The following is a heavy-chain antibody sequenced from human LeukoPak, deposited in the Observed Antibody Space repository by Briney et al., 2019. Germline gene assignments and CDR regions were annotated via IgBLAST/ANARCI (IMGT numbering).Heavy chain of an antibody. D-gene: IGHD2-15*01. CDR2: ISGSGGST. Sequence: GGSLRLSCAASGFTFSSYAMSWVRQAPGKGLEWVSAISGSGGSTYYADSVKGRFTISRDNSKNTLYLQMNSLRAEDTAVYYCARGSKMLRTKVVVAPNTLDYWGQGTLVTVSS. V-gene: IGHV3-23*01. CDR1: GFTFSSYA. J-gene: IGHJ4*02. CDR3: ARGSKMLRTKVVVAPNTLDY.